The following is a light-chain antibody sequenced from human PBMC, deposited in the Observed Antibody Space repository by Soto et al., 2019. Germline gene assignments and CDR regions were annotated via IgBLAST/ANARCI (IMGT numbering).Light chain of an antibody. V-gene: IGKV1-6*01. Sequence: IQMTQSPSSLSASVGDRVTITCRASQSVNSDLNWYQQKAGKAPKLLIYAASSLQSGVPSRFSGSGSGTEFTLTISSLQPDDFATYYCLQDYSFPLTFGGGTKVDIK. J-gene: IGKJ4*01. CDR1: QSVNSD. CDR3: LQDYSFPLT. CDR2: AAS.